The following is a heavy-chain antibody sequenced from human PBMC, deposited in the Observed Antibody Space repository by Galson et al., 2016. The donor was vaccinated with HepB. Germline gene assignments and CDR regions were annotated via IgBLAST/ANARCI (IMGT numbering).Heavy chain of an antibody. CDR2: IDSSGSNT. V-gene: IGHV3-48*03. J-gene: IGHJ4*02. Sequence: SLRLSCAGSGFTFSRYQMNWVRQAPGKGLEWIPYIDSSGSNTYYAASVKGRFTISRDNARNSVYLHMNSLTADDTAIYYCVREGSDGSFSQYWGQGTLVTVSS. D-gene: IGHD2-15*01. CDR1: GFTFSRYQ. CDR3: VREGSDGSFSQY.